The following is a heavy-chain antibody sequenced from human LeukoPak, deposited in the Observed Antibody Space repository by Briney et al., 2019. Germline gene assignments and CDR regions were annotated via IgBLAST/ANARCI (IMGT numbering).Heavy chain of an antibody. J-gene: IGHJ4*02. CDR3: ARDLMPGIAAAGTRAEKGSPFDY. CDR2: IKTTTDGGTT. D-gene: IGHD6-13*01. CDR1: GFTFNNAW. V-gene: IGHV3-15*07. Sequence: GGSLRLSCAASGFTFNNAWMNWVRQAPGKGLEWVGRIKTTTDGGTTDYAAPVKGRFTISRDNAKNSLYLQMNSLRAEDTAVYYCARDLMPGIAAAGTRAEKGSPFDYWGQGTLVTVSS.